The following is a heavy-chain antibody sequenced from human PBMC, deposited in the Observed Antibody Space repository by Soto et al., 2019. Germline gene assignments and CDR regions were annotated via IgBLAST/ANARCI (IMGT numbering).Heavy chain of an antibody. Sequence: SETLSLTCTVSGCSISSYYWSWIRQPPGKGLEWIGYIYYSGSTNYNPSLKSRVTISVDTSKNQFSLKLSSVTAADTAVYYCARHPVGVGGLDVWGQGTSVTVSS. CDR3: ARHPVGVGGLDV. D-gene: IGHD1-26*01. CDR1: GCSISSYY. CDR2: IYYSGST. V-gene: IGHV4-59*01. J-gene: IGHJ6*02.